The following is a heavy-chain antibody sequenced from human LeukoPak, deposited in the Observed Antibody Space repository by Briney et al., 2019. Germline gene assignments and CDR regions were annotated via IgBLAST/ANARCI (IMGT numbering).Heavy chain of an antibody. J-gene: IGHJ4*02. V-gene: IGHV3-23*01. Sequence: GGSLRLSCAASGFTFSSYAMSWVRQAPGKGLEWVSAISGSGGSTYYADSVKGRFTISRDNAKNSLYLQMNSLRAEDTAVYYCAKDLDHDYDDYGLDYWGQGTLVTVSS. D-gene: IGHD4-17*01. CDR3: AKDLDHDYDDYGLDY. CDR1: GFTFSSYA. CDR2: ISGSGGST.